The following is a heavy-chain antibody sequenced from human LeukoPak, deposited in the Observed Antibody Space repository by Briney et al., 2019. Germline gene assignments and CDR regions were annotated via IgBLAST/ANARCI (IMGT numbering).Heavy chain of an antibody. CDR2: IYHSGST. J-gene: IGHJ4*02. CDR1: GGSISSGGYS. Sequence: SSETLSLTCAVSGGSISSGGYSWSWIRQPPGKGLEWIGYIYHSGSTYYNPSLKSRVTMSVDTSKNQFSLKLSSVTAADTAVYFWARGKVVAGTPGQTSGDYWGQEPLVPVSS. CDR3: ARGKVVAGTPGQTSGDY. D-gene: IGHD6-19*01. V-gene: IGHV4-30-2*01.